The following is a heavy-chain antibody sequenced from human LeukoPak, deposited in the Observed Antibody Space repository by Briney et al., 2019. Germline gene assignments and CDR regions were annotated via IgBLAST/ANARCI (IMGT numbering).Heavy chain of an antibody. J-gene: IGHJ5*02. CDR2: IKQDGSEK. Sequence: TGGSLRLSCAASGFTFSSYWMSWVRQAPGKGLEWVANIKQDGSEKYYVDSVKGRFTISRDNAKNSLYLQMNSLRAEDTAVYYCAREPLNYYDSSGYYYRSPFDPWGQGTLVTVSS. CDR1: GFTFSSYW. V-gene: IGHV3-7*01. D-gene: IGHD3-22*01. CDR3: AREPLNYYDSSGYYYRSPFDP.